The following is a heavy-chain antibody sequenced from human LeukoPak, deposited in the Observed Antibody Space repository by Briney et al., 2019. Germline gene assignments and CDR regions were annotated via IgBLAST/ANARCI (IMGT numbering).Heavy chain of an antibody. D-gene: IGHD3-22*01. CDR1: GGSFSGYY. CDR2: INHSGST. CDR3: ARPKAYYYDSSGYYPYFDY. J-gene: IGHJ4*02. V-gene: IGHV4-34*01. Sequence: SETLSLTCAVYGGSFSGYYWSWIRQPPGKGLEWIGEINHSGSTNYNPSLKSRVTISVDTSKNQFSLKLSSVTAADTAVYYCARPKAYYYDSSGYYPYFDYWGQGTLVTVSS.